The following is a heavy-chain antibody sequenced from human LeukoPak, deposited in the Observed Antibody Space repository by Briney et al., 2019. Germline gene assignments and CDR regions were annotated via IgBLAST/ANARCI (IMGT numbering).Heavy chain of an antibody. Sequence: GGSLRLSCAASGFPFSSYWMRWVPQARGGGLEWVANIKEDGSEKYYVDCMNGRDTISRYNAKNTMSRDNAKSSLYLEMNSLRADDTAVYYCARAVGYCRGGSCYAYYFDCWGQGTLVIFSS. D-gene: IGHD2-15*01. J-gene: IGHJ4*01. CDR3: ARAVGYCRGGSCYAYYFDC. CDR1: GFPFSSYW. CDR2: IKEDGSEK. V-gene: IGHV3-7*03.